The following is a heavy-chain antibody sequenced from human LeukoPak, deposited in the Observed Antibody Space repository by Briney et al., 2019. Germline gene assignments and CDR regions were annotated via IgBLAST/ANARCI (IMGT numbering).Heavy chain of an antibody. V-gene: IGHV1-69*13. D-gene: IGHD2-2*01. Sequence: SVKVSCKASGGTFSSYATSWVRQAPGQGLEWMGGIIPIFGTANYAQKFQGRVTITADESTSTAYMELSSLRSEDTAVYYCARRRDIVVVPAANTLYYYGMDVWGKGTTVTVSS. CDR2: IIPIFGTA. CDR1: GGTFSSYA. CDR3: ARRRDIVVVPAANTLYYYGMDV. J-gene: IGHJ6*04.